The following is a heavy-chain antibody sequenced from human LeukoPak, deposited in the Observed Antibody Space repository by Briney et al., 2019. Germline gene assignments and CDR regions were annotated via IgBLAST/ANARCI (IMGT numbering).Heavy chain of an antibody. D-gene: IGHD2-15*01. Sequence: SETLSLTCTVSGDSISSYYWSWIRQPAGKGLEWIGRIYTSGSTNYNPSLKSRVTMSVDTSKNQFSLKLSSVTAADTAVYYCARDFEYCSGGSCLDAFDIWGQGTMVTVSS. CDR2: IYTSGST. V-gene: IGHV4-4*07. CDR1: GDSISSYY. J-gene: IGHJ3*02. CDR3: ARDFEYCSGGSCLDAFDI.